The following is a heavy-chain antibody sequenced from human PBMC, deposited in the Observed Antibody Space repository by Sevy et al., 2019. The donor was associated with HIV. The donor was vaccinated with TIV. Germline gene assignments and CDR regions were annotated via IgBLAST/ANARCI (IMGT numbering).Heavy chain of an antibody. D-gene: IGHD4-4*01. V-gene: IGHV3-53*01. Sequence: GGSLRLSCAVSGFAVSDNCMSWVRQSPGKGLEWVSVIFSGGRTSYADSVKGRFTVSRDGSKNTLYLQMDNLRAEDTATYYCARDRVVHYDYIFVAYYYGMDVWGQGTTVTVSS. CDR3: ARDRVVHYDYIFVAYYYGMDV. J-gene: IGHJ6*02. CDR2: IFSGGRT. CDR1: GFAVSDNC.